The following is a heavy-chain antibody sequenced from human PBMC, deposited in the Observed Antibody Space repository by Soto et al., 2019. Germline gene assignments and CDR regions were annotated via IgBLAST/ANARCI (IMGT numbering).Heavy chain of an antibody. Sequence: GGSLRLSCAASGFTFSSYGMHWVRQAPGKGLEWVAVISYGGSNKYYADSVKGRFTISRDNSKNTLYLQMNSLRAEDTAVYYCAKVRGYYDRAYYYGMDVWGQGTTVTVSS. D-gene: IGHD3-22*01. CDR2: ISYGGSNK. V-gene: IGHV3-30*18. CDR3: AKVRGYYDRAYYYGMDV. CDR1: GFTFSSYG. J-gene: IGHJ6*02.